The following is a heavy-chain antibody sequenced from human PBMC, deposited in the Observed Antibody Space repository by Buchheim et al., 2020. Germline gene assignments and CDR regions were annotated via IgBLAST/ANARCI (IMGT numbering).Heavy chain of an antibody. V-gene: IGHV4-4*02. Sequence: QVQLQESGPGLVKPSGTLSLTCAVSGGSISSSNWWSWVRQPPGKGLEWFGEIYHSGSTNYNPSLKSRVTISVDKSKNEFSVKLSSVPAGDPAVYYCARGGRGGSLLNRYFDYWGQGTL. CDR3: ARGGRGGSLLNRYFDY. CDR2: IYHSGST. J-gene: IGHJ4*02. D-gene: IGHD3-10*01. CDR1: GGSISSSNW.